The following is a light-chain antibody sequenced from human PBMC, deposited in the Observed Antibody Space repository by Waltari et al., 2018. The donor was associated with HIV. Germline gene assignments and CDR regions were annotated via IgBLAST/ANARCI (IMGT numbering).Light chain of an antibody. Sequence: DIQMTQSPSTLSASIGDRVSITCRASHNVGTWLAWYQQKPGKAPSLLISKTSTLESGVSTNFSGSGSGTYFTLTISALRPDDFASYFCQQYSSFPITFGQGTKL. CDR1: HNVGTW. J-gene: IGKJ2*01. CDR3: QQYSSFPIT. CDR2: KTS. V-gene: IGKV1-5*03.